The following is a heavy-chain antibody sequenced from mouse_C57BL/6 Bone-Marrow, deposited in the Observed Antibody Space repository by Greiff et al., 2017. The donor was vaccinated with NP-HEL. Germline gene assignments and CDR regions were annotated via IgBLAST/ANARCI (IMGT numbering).Heavy chain of an antibody. J-gene: IGHJ3*01. CDR1: GFSLTSYG. D-gene: IGHD2-3*01. CDR3: ARSYDGYYVGFAY. CDR2: IWGVGST. Sequence: VKLVESGPGLVAPSQSLSITCTVSGFSLTSYGVDWVRQSPGKGLEWLGVIWGVGSTNYNSALKSRLSISKDNSKSQVFLKMNSLQTDDTAMYYCARSYDGYYVGFAYWGQGTLVTVSA. V-gene: IGHV2-6*01.